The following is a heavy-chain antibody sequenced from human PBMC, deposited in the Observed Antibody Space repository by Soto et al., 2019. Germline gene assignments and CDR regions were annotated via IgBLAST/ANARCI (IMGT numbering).Heavy chain of an antibody. CDR1: GGTFSSSA. CDR2: VIPLFRTP. J-gene: IGHJ6*02. Sequence: QVQLVQSGAELKEPGSSVKVSCKTSGGTFSSSAISWLRQAPGQGLEWMGGVIPLFRTPDYAQKFQGRVTIAAHESTSTAYMELSSLRSEDTAVYYCARDNDRPQLGGNYYYILDVWGQGTTITVSS. D-gene: IGHD1-1*01. CDR3: ARDNDRPQLGGNYYYILDV. V-gene: IGHV1-69*12.